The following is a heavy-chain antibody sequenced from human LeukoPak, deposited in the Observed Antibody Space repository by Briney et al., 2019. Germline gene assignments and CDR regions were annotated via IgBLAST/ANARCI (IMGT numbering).Heavy chain of an antibody. Sequence: PGGSLRLSCAASGFTFSSYAMSWVRQAPGKGLEWGSAISGSGGSTYYADSVKGRFTISRDNSKNTLYLQMNSLRAEDTAVYYCAKPPAYYDFWSGYPASFDYWGQGTLVTVSS. V-gene: IGHV3-23*01. CDR1: GFTFSSYA. J-gene: IGHJ4*02. CDR2: ISGSGGST. CDR3: AKPPAYYDFWSGYPASFDY. D-gene: IGHD3-3*01.